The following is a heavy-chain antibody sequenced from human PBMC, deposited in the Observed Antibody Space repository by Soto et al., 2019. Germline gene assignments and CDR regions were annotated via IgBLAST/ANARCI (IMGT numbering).Heavy chain of an antibody. Sequence: GESVKISFKGSGYSFTSYWIGWVRQMPGKGLEWMGIIYPGDSDTRYSPSFQGQVTISADKSISTAYLQWSSLKASDTAMYYCARSKPTMVRGVTWFDPWGQGTLVTVSS. CDR1: GYSFTSYW. CDR2: IYPGDSDT. CDR3: ARSKPTMVRGVTWFDP. D-gene: IGHD3-10*01. V-gene: IGHV5-51*01. J-gene: IGHJ5*02.